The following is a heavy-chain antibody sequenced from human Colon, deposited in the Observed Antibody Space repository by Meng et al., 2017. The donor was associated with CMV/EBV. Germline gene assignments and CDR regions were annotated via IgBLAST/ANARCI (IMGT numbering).Heavy chain of an antibody. CDR3: ARESSGGGFDP. CDR1: EFTFSSYS. V-gene: IGHV3-48*04. Sequence: GESLKISCAASEFTFSSYSMNWVRQAPGKGLEWVSYISSSSSTIYYADSVKGRFTISRDNAKNSLYLQMNSLRAEDTAVYYCARESSGGGFDPWGQGTLVTVSS. J-gene: IGHJ5*02. D-gene: IGHD1-1*01. CDR2: ISSSSSTI.